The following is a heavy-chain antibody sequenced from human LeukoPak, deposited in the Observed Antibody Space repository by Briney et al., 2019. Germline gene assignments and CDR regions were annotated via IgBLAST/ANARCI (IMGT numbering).Heavy chain of an antibody. V-gene: IGHV3-20*04. CDR3: AREVLTGSYYIDF. CDR1: GFTFDDYG. D-gene: IGHD3-10*01. CDR2: INWNGGST. Sequence: VGSLRLSCAASGFTFDDYGMSWVRQAPGKGLEWVSGINWNGGSTGYADSVKGRFTISRDNAKNSLFVQMNSLREDDTAVYYCAREVLTGSYYIDFWGQGALVTVSS. J-gene: IGHJ4*02.